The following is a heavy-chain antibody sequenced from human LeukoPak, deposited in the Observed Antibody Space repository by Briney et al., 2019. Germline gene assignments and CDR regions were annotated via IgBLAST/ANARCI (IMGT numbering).Heavy chain of an antibody. Sequence: GGSLRLSCAASGFTFSSYAMSWVRQAPEKGLEWVSAISGSGGSTYYADSVKGRFTISRDNSKNTLYLQMNSLRAEDTAVYYCAKDRVTMTVVEGYFDYWGQGTLVTVSS. V-gene: IGHV3-23*01. D-gene: IGHD3-22*01. J-gene: IGHJ4*02. CDR1: GFTFSSYA. CDR2: ISGSGGST. CDR3: AKDRVTMTVVEGYFDY.